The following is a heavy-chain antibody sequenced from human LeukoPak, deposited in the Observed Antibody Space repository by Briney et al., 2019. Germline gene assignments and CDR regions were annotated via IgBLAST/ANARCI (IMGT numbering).Heavy chain of an antibody. D-gene: IGHD3-10*01. Sequence: PGGSLRLSCAASGFTFSSYAMSWVRQAPGKGLEWVSGISGSGGSTYYADSVKGRVTISRDSSKNTLYLQVNSLGADDADLYYCAKSGSAGRIRGTFDYWGQGTLVTVSS. CDR1: GFTFSSYA. CDR2: ISGSGGST. V-gene: IGHV3-23*01. J-gene: IGHJ4*02. CDR3: AKSGSAGRIRGTFDY.